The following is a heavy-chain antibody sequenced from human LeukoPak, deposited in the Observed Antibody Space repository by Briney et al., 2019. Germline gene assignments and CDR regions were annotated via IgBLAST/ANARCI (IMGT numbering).Heavy chain of an antibody. CDR1: GFTFSSYG. CDR2: ISYDGSNK. J-gene: IGHJ4*02. D-gene: IGHD6-13*01. V-gene: IGHV3-30*18. CDR3: AKVYSSSWFHPYYFDY. Sequence: GGSLRLSCAASGFTFSSYGMHWVRQAPGKGLEWVAVISYDGSNKYYADSVKGRFTISRDNSKNTLYLQMNSLRAEDTAVYYCAKVYSSSWFHPYYFDYWGQGTLVTVPS.